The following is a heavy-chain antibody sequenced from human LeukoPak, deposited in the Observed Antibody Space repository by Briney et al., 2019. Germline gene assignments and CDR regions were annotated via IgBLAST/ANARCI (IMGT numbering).Heavy chain of an antibody. CDR1: GFTFSSYA. V-gene: IGHV3-23*01. Sequence: PGGSLRLSCAASGFTFSSYAMSWVRQAPGKGLEWVSAISGSGGSTYYADSVKGRFTISRDNSKNTLYLQMNSLRAEGTAVYYCAKDREFGDYGGGYFDYWGQGTLVTVSS. CDR3: AKDREFGDYGGGYFDY. D-gene: IGHD3-10*01. J-gene: IGHJ4*02. CDR2: ISGSGGST.